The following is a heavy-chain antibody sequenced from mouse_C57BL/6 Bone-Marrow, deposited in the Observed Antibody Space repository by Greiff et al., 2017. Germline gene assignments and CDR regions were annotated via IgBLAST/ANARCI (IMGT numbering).Heavy chain of an antibody. Sequence: EVKVVESGGGLVQPGGSLKLSCAAAGFTFSDYYMYWVRQTPEKRLEWVAYISNGGGSTYYPDTVKGRFTISRDNAKNNLYLQMSHLKSEDTAMYYCARVRFDYWGQGTTLTVSS. V-gene: IGHV5-12*01. CDR3: ARVRFDY. CDR2: ISNGGGST. J-gene: IGHJ2*01. CDR1: GFTFSDYY.